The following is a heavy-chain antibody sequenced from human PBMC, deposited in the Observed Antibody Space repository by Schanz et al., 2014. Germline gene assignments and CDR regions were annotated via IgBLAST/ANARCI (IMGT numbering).Heavy chain of an antibody. J-gene: IGHJ4*02. Sequence: VQLVESGGGVVRPGGSLRLSCAGSGFTFSNYAIHWVRQAPGKGLEWVSYISSSGSTIYYADSVKGRFTISRDNAKNSLFLQRNSLSAEDTAVYYCAKVAPAATYLDSWGLGTLVTVSS. D-gene: IGHD2-2*01. V-gene: IGHV3-48*03. CDR3: AKVAPAATYLDS. CDR2: ISSSGSTI. CDR1: GFTFSNYA.